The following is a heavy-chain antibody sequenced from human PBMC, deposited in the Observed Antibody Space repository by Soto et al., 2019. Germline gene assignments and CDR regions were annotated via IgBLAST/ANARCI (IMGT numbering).Heavy chain of an antibody. J-gene: IGHJ6*02. Sequence: SVKVSCKASVGTFSSYAISWVRQAPGQGLEWMGGIIPIFGTANYAQKFQGRVTITADESTSTAYMELSSLRSEDTAVYYCARASSGYSYGRYYYGMDVWGQGTSVTVSS. CDR3: ARASSGYSYGRYYYGMDV. V-gene: IGHV1-69*13. D-gene: IGHD5-18*01. CDR1: VGTFSSYA. CDR2: IIPIFGTA.